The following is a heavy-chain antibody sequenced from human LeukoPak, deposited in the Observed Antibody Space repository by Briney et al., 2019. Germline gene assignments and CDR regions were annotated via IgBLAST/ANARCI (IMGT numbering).Heavy chain of an antibody. Sequence: GGSLRLSCAASGFIFSNYEMNWVRQAPGKGLEWVSYITSSGTIIYYADSVKGRFTISRDDAKNSLYLQMNSLRAEDTAVYYCARDPYSGRYGDYYYYMDVWGKGTTVTISS. V-gene: IGHV3-48*03. CDR2: ITSSGTII. J-gene: IGHJ6*03. CDR3: ARDPYSGRYGDYYYYMDV. CDR1: GFIFSNYE. D-gene: IGHD1-26*01.